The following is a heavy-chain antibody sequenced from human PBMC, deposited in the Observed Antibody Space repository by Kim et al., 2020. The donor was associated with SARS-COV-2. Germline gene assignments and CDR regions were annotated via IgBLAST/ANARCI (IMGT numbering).Heavy chain of an antibody. CDR1: GGSTISSSYY. CDR3: VRQGSSWFDP. Sequence: SETLSLTCTVSGGSTISSSYYWGWIRQPPGKGLEWIGSVYYSGSTYYNPSLKSRVTISVDTSENHFSLKLSSVTAADTAVYYCVRQGSSWFDPWGQGILVTVSS. J-gene: IGHJ5*02. V-gene: IGHV4-39*01. CDR2: VYYSGST. D-gene: IGHD2-2*01.